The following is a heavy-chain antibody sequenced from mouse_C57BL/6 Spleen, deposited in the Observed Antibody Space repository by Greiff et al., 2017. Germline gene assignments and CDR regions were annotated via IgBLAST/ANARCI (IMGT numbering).Heavy chain of an antibody. V-gene: IGHV5-4*01. Sequence: EVQGVESGGGLVKPGGSLKLSCAASGFTFSSSAMSWVRQTPEKRLEWVATISDGGSYTYYPDNVKGRVTISRDNAKDNLYLQMSHLKSEDTAMYYCAREQIYYGNYYYAMDYGGQGTSVTVSS. J-gene: IGHJ4*01. CDR3: AREQIYYGNYYYAMDY. CDR2: ISDGGSYT. D-gene: IGHD2-1*01. CDR1: GFTFSSSA.